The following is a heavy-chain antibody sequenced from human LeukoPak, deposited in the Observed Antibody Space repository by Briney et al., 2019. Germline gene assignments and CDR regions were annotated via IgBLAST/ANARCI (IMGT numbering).Heavy chain of an antibody. D-gene: IGHD2-21*02. CDR3: AKDVVVTASYFDY. CDR2: IDTGGSYT. V-gene: IGHV3-74*01. Sequence: SGGSLRLSCAASGFTFSDYWMHWARQTPGKGLVWVSRIDTGGSYTSYADSVKGRFTISRDNSKNTLYLQMNSLRAEDTAVYYCAKDVVVTASYFDYWGQGTLVTVSS. J-gene: IGHJ4*02. CDR1: GFTFSDYW.